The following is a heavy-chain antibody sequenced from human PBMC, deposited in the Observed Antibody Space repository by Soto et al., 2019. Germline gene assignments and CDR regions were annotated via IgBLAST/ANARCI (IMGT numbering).Heavy chain of an antibody. CDR3: ASSPDYGYIYYYYGMDV. J-gene: IGHJ6*02. V-gene: IGHV4-31*03. Sequence: LSLTCTVSGXSISSGGYYWSWIRQHPGKGLEWIGYIYYSGSTYYNPSLKSRVTISVDTSKNQFSLKLSSVTAADTAVYYCASSPDYGYIYYYYGMDVWGQGTTVTVSS. CDR2: IYYSGST. D-gene: IGHD4-17*01. CDR1: GXSISSGGYY.